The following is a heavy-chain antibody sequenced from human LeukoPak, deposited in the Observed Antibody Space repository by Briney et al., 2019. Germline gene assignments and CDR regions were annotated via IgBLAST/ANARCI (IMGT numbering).Heavy chain of an antibody. CDR3: ARVLVRGIFDY. Sequence: SGGSLRLSCAASGFTFSSYEMNWVRQAPGKGLEWVSYISSSGSTTYYADSVKGRFTISRDNAKNSLYLQMNSLRVEDTAVYYCARVLVRGIFDYWGQGTLVTVSS. V-gene: IGHV3-48*03. D-gene: IGHD3-10*01. J-gene: IGHJ4*02. CDR2: ISSSGSTT. CDR1: GFTFSSYE.